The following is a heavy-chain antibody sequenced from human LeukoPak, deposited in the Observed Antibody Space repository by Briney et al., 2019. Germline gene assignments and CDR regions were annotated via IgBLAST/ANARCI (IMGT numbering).Heavy chain of an antibody. CDR3: AGSVPGRDAFDI. CDR1: GGTFITFA. V-gene: IGHV1-69*06. CDR2: VVPLFGTT. Sequence: SVEVSCKTSGGTFITFAINWVRQAPGQGLEWMGRVVPLFGTTNSAQNFQGRVSITADKSTSTAYMELSSLRSEDTAVYYCAGSVPGRDAFDIWGQGTMVSVSS. D-gene: IGHD2-2*01. J-gene: IGHJ3*02.